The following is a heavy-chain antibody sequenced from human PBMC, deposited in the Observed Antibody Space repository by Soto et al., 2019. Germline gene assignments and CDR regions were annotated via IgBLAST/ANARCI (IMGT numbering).Heavy chain of an antibody. J-gene: IGHJ4*02. Sequence: EVQLLESGGDLVQPGGSLRLSCATSGFSFSTYPMSWVRQAPGKGLEWVTAISANGRGTSYADSVKGRFTILRDNSRNPLFLQMNSLRADDTAVYFCVKKRSYDRTNYDHFDYWGQGTLVTVSS. CDR1: GFSFSTYP. D-gene: IGHD3-22*01. CDR2: ISANGRGT. V-gene: IGHV3-23*01. CDR3: VKKRSYDRTNYDHFDY.